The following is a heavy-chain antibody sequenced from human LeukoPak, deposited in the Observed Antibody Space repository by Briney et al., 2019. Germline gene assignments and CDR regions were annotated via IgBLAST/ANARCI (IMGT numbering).Heavy chain of an antibody. D-gene: IGHD6-19*01. Sequence: ASVKVSCKASGYTFTGYYMHWVRQAPGQGVERMGWINPNSGGTNYAQKFQGRVTMTRDTSISTAYMELSRLRSDDTAVYYCARCIAVAGRTDYWGQGTLVTVSS. V-gene: IGHV1-2*02. CDR2: INPNSGGT. J-gene: IGHJ4*02. CDR3: ARCIAVAGRTDY. CDR1: GYTFTGYY.